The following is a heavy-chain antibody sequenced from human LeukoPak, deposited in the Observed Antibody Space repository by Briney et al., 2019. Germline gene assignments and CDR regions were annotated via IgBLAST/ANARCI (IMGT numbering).Heavy chain of an antibody. CDR1: GYTFTDYY. CDR3: ARMAMDPAMVTNFFDL. CDR2: IHPNGGGT. V-gene: IGHV1-46*01. J-gene: IGHJ4*02. D-gene: IGHD5-18*01. Sequence: VASVTISYKPSGYTFTDYYMYWVRQAPGQGPECMGVIHPNGGGTTYAQKFQGRVTLTKDTATSTVYIELSSLRSDDTAVYYCARMAMDPAMVTNFFDLWGQGTLLIVSA.